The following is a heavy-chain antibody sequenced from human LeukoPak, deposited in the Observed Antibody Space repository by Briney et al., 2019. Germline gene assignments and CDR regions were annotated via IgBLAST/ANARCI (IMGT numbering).Heavy chain of an antibody. CDR3: ARDHNLEADYDFWSGYHYYMDV. CDR2: IYYSGST. Sequence: SQTLSLTCTVSGGSISSVDYYWSLIRQPPGKCLVCPGYIYYSGSTYYNPSLKSRVTISVDTSKNLFSLKLSSVTAADTAVYYCARDHNLEADYDFWSGYHYYMDVWGKGTTVTVSS. CDR1: GGSISSVDYY. J-gene: IGHJ6*03. D-gene: IGHD3-3*01. V-gene: IGHV4-30-4*08.